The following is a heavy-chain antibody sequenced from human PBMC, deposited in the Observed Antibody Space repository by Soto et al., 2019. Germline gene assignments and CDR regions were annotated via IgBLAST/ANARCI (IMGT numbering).Heavy chain of an antibody. CDR3: VRHVACSAIRCFSRDVER. V-gene: IGHV4-39*01. D-gene: IGHD2-2*01. J-gene: IGHJ2*01. CDR1: GVSISTSSYY. Sequence: SETLSLTCTVSGVSISTSSYYWVWVRLARRKGLACIASIYTTGITHYNQSLITRLTVSVETSMNQFSLNLSSVAAAVSSVYYFVRHVACSAIRCFSRDVERWGRGTLVT. CDR2: IYTTGIT.